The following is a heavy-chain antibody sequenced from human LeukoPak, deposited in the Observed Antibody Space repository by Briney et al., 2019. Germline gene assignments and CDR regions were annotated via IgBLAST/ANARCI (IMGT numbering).Heavy chain of an antibody. CDR2: IYYSGST. CDR1: GGSISSSSYY. Sequence: SETLSLTCTVSGGSISSSSYYWGWIRQPPGKGLEWIGSIYYSGSTYYNPSLKSRVTISVDTSKNQFSLKLSSVTAADTAVYYCASWYYDFWSGYFDYWGQGTLVTVSS. CDR3: ASWYYDFWSGYFDY. D-gene: IGHD3-3*01. V-gene: IGHV4-39*01. J-gene: IGHJ4*02.